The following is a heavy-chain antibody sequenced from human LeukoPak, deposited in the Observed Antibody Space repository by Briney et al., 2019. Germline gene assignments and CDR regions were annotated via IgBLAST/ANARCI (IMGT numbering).Heavy chain of an antibody. J-gene: IGHJ4*02. D-gene: IGHD3-10*01. CDR2: IYYSGST. CDR3: ARSELLWFGGVNSGFDY. Sequence: SETLSLTCTVSGGSMSSYYWSWIRQPPGKGLEWIGYIYYSGSTNYNPSLKSRVTISLGTSKNQFSLKLSSVTAADTAVYYCARSELLWFGGVNSGFDYWGQGTLVTVSP. CDR1: GGSMSSYY. V-gene: IGHV4-59*01.